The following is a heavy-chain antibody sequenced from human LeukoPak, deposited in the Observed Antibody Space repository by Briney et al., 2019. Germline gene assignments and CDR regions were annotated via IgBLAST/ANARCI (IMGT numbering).Heavy chain of an antibody. CDR1: GFTFSSYG. CDR2: ISGSDST. V-gene: IGHV3-23*01. CDR3: ARFLYDFWSGYEGELDY. Sequence: GGSLRLSCAASGFTFSSYGMSWVRQAPGKGLEWVSLISGSDSTYYADSVKGRFTISRDNSKNTLYLQMNSLRAEDTAVYYCARFLYDFWSGYEGELDYWGQGTPVTVSS. D-gene: IGHD3-3*01. J-gene: IGHJ4*02.